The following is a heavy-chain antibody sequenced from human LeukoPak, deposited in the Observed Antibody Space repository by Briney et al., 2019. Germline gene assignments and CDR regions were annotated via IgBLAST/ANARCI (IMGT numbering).Heavy chain of an antibody. CDR3: ARSQRGWLHPFDY. CDR1: GGSFSDYY. CDR2: INHSGST. Sequence: PSETLSLTCAVYGGSFSDYYWSWIRQPPGKGLEWIGEINHSGSTNYNPSLKSRVTISVDTSKNQFSLKLSSVTAADTAVYYCARSQRGWLHPFDYWGQGTLVTVSS. D-gene: IGHD5-24*01. J-gene: IGHJ4*02. V-gene: IGHV4-34*01.